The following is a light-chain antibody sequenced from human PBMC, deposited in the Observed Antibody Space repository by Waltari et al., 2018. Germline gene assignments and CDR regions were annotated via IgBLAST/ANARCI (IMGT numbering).Light chain of an antibody. CDR1: QSVSSY. CDR2: DAS. V-gene: IGKV3-11*01. Sequence: EIVLTQSPATLSLSPVERATLSCRASQSVSSYLAWYQQKPGQVPRLLIYDASNRATGIPARFSGSGSGTDFTLTISSLEPEDFAVYYCQQRSNWPPTLTFGGGTKVEIK. CDR3: QQRSNWPPTLT. J-gene: IGKJ4*01.